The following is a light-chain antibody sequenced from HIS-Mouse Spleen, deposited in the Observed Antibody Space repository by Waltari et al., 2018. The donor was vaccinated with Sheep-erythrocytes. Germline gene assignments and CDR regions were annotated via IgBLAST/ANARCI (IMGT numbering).Light chain of an antibody. CDR2: DVS. CDR3: CSYAGSYNHV. Sequence: QSALTRPRSVSGSPGQSVTISCTGTSSDVGGYNYVSWYQQHPGQAPKLRIYDVSKRPSGVPDRVSGSKAGNTASLTISGLQAEDEADYYCCSYAGSYNHVFATGTKVTVL. J-gene: IGLJ1*01. CDR1: SSDVGGYNY. V-gene: IGLV2-11*01.